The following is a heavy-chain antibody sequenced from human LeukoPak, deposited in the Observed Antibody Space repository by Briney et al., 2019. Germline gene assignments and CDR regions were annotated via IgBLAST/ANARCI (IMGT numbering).Heavy chain of an antibody. D-gene: IGHD4-17*01. CDR2: INHSGST. J-gene: IGHJ6*02. V-gene: IGHV4-34*01. Sequence: SESLSLTCAVYGVSFSGYYWSWIRQPPGKGLEWIGEINHSGSTNYNPSLKSRVTISVDTSKNQFSLELSSVTAADTAVYYCASRDGDPYYYYYGMDVWGQGTTVTVSS. CDR1: GVSFSGYY. CDR3: ASRDGDPYYYYYGMDV.